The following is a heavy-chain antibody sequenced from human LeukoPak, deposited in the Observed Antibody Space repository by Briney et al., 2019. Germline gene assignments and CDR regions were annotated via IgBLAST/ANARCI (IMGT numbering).Heavy chain of an antibody. CDR2: ISAYNGNT. J-gene: IGHJ5*02. CDR1: GYTFTSYS. D-gene: IGHD4-17*01. Sequence: ASVKVSCKASGYTFTSYSISWVRQAPGQGLEWMGWISAYNGNTNYAQKLQGRVTMATDTSTSTAYMELRILRSDDTAVYYCARGSTVSNWFDPWGQGTLVTVSS. V-gene: IGHV1-18*01. CDR3: ARGSTVSNWFDP.